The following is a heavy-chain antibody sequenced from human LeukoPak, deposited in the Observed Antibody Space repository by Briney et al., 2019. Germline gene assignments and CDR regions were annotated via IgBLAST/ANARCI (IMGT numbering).Heavy chain of an antibody. J-gene: IGHJ6*04. Sequence: SETLSLTCTVSGGSVSSGSYYWSWIRQPPGKGLEWIGYIYYNGSTNYNPSLKSRVTISVDTSKNQFSLKLSSVTAADTAVYYCARNRRGDYYYGMDVWGKGTTVTVSS. D-gene: IGHD1-14*01. CDR1: GGSVSSGSYY. V-gene: IGHV4-61*01. CDR3: ARNRRGDYYYGMDV. CDR2: IYYNGST.